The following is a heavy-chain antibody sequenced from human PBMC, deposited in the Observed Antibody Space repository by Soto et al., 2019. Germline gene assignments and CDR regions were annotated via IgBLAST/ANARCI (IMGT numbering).Heavy chain of an antibody. D-gene: IGHD3-22*01. Sequence: PSETLSLTCAVYGGSFSGYYWSWIRQPPGKGLEWIGEINHSGSTNYNPSLKSRVTISVDTSKNQFSLKLSSVTAADTAVYYCARVKYYYDSSGYYYVRRWFDPWGQGTLVTV. J-gene: IGHJ5*02. CDR2: INHSGST. V-gene: IGHV4-34*01. CDR3: ARVKYYYDSSGYYYVRRWFDP. CDR1: GGSFSGYY.